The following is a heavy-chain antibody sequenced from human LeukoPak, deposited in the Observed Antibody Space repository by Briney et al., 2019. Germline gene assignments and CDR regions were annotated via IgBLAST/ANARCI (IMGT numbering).Heavy chain of an antibody. J-gene: IGHJ4*02. CDR3: ARGPAFDY. CDR2: IYHSGST. Sequence: SETLSPTCAVSGGSISSGGYSWSWIRQPPGKGLEWIGYIYHSGSTYYNPSLKSRVTISVDRSKNQFSLKLSSVTAADTAVYYCARGPAFDYWGQGTLVTVSS. V-gene: IGHV4-30-2*01. CDR1: GGSISSGGYS.